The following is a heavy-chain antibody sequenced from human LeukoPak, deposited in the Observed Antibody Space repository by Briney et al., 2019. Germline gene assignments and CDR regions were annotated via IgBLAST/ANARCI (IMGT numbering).Heavy chain of an antibody. V-gene: IGHV3-23*01. D-gene: IGHD3-22*01. CDR1: GFTFSSFA. J-gene: IGHJ4*02. Sequence: GGSLRLSCAASGFTFSSFAMTWVRQAPGKGLEWVSGFDGNGPNTYYADSVKGRFTISRDNSKNTLYLQMNSLRAEDTAVYYCAKDYYDSSGYRVYYFDYWGQGTLVTVSS. CDR2: FDGNGPNT. CDR3: AKDYYDSSGYRVYYFDY.